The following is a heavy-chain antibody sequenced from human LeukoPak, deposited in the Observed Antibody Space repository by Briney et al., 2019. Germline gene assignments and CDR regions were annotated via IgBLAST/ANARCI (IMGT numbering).Heavy chain of an antibody. D-gene: IGHD2-2*01. CDR3: TTTHNYCSSTSCYLDWFDP. J-gene: IGHJ5*02. CDR2: IYTSGST. CDR1: GYSISSGSYY. Sequence: SETLSLTCTVSGYSISSGSYYWSWIRQPAGKGLEWIGRIYTSGSTNYNPSLKSRVTISVDTSKNQFSLKLSSVTAADTAVYYCTTTHNYCSSTSCYLDWFDPWGQGTLVTVSS. V-gene: IGHV4-61*02.